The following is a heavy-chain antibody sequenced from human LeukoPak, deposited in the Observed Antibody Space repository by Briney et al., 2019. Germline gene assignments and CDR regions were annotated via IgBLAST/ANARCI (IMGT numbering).Heavy chain of an antibody. Sequence: GGSLRLSCTASGFTFSSYAMLWVRQAPGKGLEWVALISYDGSNKYYADSAKGRFTISRDNSKNTLYLQMNSLRAEDTAVYYCAELGITMIGGVWGKGTTVTISS. CDR2: ISYDGSNK. J-gene: IGHJ6*04. D-gene: IGHD3-10*02. CDR1: GFTFSSYA. CDR3: AELGITMIGGV. V-gene: IGHV3-30*04.